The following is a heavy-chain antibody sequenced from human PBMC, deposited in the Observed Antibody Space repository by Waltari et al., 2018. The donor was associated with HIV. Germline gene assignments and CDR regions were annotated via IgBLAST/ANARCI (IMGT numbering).Heavy chain of an antibody. CDR1: GFPFSSSG. D-gene: IGHD3-10*01. Sequence: VQLLESGGGVVQPGRLLRPSCASSGFPFSSSGMHWVRQAPGKGLEWVALIWYDGSHEYYVDAVKGRFTISRDNSRKTLDLQMNSLRVEDTAVYYCARDGQGPRGFEQWGQGTLVTVAS. J-gene: IGHJ4*02. CDR2: IWYDGSHE. V-gene: IGHV3-33*01. CDR3: ARDGQGPRGFEQ.